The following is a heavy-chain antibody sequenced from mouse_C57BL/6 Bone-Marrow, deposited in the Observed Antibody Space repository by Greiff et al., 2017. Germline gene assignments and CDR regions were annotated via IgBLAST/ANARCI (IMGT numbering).Heavy chain of an antibody. CDR1: GFSLTSYG. CDR3: ARPFFNWDTSARDY. D-gene: IGHD4-1*01. Sequence: VQLQQSGPGLVQPSQSLSITCTVSGFSLTSYGVHWVRQSPGNGLEWLGVIWSCGSTDYNAAFISKLSLSKDNSKSQVFVKMNSLQADDTAKYYCARPFFNWDTSARDYWGQGTSVTVSS. CDR2: IWSCGST. J-gene: IGHJ4*01. V-gene: IGHV2-2*01.